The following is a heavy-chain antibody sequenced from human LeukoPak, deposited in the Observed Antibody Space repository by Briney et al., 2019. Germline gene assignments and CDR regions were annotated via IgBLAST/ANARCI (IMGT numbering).Heavy chain of an antibody. CDR3: AKDRGTIFGVVGDAHDY. J-gene: IGHJ4*02. D-gene: IGHD3-3*01. CDR1: GFTFSSYA. CDR2: ISGSGGST. V-gene: IGHV3-23*01. Sequence: PGGSLRLSCAASGFTFSSYAMSWVRQAPGKGLEWVSAISGSGGSTYYADSVKGRFTISRDNSKNTLYLQMNSLRAEDTAVYYCAKDRGTIFGVVGDAHDYWGQGTLVTVSS.